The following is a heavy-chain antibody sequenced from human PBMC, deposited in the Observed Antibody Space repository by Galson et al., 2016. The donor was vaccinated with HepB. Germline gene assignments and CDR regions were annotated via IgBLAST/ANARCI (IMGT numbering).Heavy chain of an antibody. Sequence: SLRLSCASSGFTFSDHWMSWVRQAPGKGLEWVANIKQDGSEKYFVDSVEGRFTISRDNARNSFYLHMNSLRAEDTAVYYCARQYNTGWYLWFAFDFWGQGTMVTVSS. CDR1: GFTFSDHW. J-gene: IGHJ3*01. V-gene: IGHV3-7*03. CDR3: ARQYNTGWYLWFAFDF. D-gene: IGHD6-19*01. CDR2: IKQDGSEK.